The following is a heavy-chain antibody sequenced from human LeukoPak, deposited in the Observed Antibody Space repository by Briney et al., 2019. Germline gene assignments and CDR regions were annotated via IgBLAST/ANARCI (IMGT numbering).Heavy chain of an antibody. CDR1: GYTFTSNY. CDR2: ISPSGGST. D-gene: IGHD5-18*01. J-gene: IGHJ4*02. CDR3: ARDNSDTAMVVDY. Sequence: GASVKVPCKAFGYTFTSNYMHWVRQAPGQGPEWMGVISPSGGSTTYAQKFQGRVTLTRDMSTSTDYLELSSLRSDDTAVYYCARDNSDTAMVVDYWGQGTLVTVSS. V-gene: IGHV1-46*01.